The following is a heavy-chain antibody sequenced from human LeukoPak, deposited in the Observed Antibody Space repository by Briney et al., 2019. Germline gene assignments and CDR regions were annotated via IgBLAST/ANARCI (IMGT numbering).Heavy chain of an antibody. CDR3: ATDIRYGSGSYIGGY. CDR1: GGTFSSYA. J-gene: IGHJ4*02. CDR2: IIPIFGTA. Sequence: GASVKVSCKASGGTFSSYAISWVRQAPGQGLEWMGGIIPIFGTANYAQKFQGRVTITTDESTSTAYMELSSLRSEDTAVYYCATDIRYGSGSYIGGYWGQGTLVTVSS. V-gene: IGHV1-69*05. D-gene: IGHD3-10*01.